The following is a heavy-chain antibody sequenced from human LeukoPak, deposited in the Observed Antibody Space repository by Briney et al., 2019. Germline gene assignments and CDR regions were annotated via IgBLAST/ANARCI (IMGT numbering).Heavy chain of an antibody. D-gene: IGHD4-23*01. CDR1: GFTFSDHY. J-gene: IGHJ4*02. V-gene: IGHV3-72*01. CDR3: ARGGLYGGSSAFDF. Sequence: GGSLKLSCAVSGFTFSDHYMDWVRQAPEKGLEWVGRSRNKADSDTTEYAASVKGRFTISRDDSKNSLYLQMNYLKTEDTAVYYCARGGLYGGSSAFDFWGQGTLVTVSS. CDR2: SRNKADSDTT.